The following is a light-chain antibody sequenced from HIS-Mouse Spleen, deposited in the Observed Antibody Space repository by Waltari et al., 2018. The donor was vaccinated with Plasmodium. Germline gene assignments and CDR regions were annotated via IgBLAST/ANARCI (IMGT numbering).Light chain of an antibody. V-gene: IGKV3-20*01. CDR3: QQYGSSPYT. CDR1: QRVSSSY. Sequence: DIVLTQSPGTLSFSPGARATLSCRASQRVSSSYLAWYQQKPGQAPRLLIYGASSRATGIPDRFSGSGSGTDFTLTISRLEPEDFAVYYCQQYGSSPYTFGQGTKLEIK. J-gene: IGKJ2*01. CDR2: GAS.